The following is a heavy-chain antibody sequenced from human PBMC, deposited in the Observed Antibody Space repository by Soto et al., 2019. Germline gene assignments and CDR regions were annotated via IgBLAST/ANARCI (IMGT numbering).Heavy chain of an antibody. J-gene: IGHJ4*02. V-gene: IGHV3-53*01. Sequence: EVQLVESGGGLIQPGGSLRLSCAASGFTVSSNYMSWVRQAPGKGLEWVSVIYSGGSTYYADSVKGRFTISRDNSKNTLYLQMNSLRAEDTAVYYCARSHLPHSSSWYALLYWGQGTLVTVSS. CDR3: ARSHLPHSSSWYALLY. CDR2: IYSGGST. D-gene: IGHD6-13*01. CDR1: GFTVSSNY.